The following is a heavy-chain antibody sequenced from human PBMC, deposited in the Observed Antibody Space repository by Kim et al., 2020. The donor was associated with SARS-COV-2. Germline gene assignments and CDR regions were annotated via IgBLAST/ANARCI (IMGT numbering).Heavy chain of an antibody. CDR2: ST. V-gene: IGHV3-53*01. D-gene: IGHD1-1*01. J-gene: IGHJ4*02. CDR3: ARGVDWYEVY. Sequence: STYGGESVKGRFTISRDNSKNTLDLQMNSLRAEETAGYYCARGVDWYEVYWGQGTLVTVSS.